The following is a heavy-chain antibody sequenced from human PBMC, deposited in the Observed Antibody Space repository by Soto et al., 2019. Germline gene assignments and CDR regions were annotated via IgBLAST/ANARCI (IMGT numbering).Heavy chain of an antibody. V-gene: IGHV3-7*04. J-gene: IGHJ5*02. Sequence: EVQLVESGGGLVQPGGSLRLSCAASGFTFSSYWMSWVRQAPGKGLEWVANIKQDGSEKYYVDSVKGRFTISRDNAKNSLYLQMNSLRAEDTAVYYCARGPYSSSWYDWFDPWGHGTLVTVSS. CDR1: GFTFSSYW. D-gene: IGHD6-13*01. CDR3: ARGPYSSSWYDWFDP. CDR2: IKQDGSEK.